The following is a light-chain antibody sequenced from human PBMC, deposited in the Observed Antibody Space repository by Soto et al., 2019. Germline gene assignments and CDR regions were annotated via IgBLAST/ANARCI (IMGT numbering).Light chain of an antibody. J-gene: IGKJ2*01. CDR1: QTVTRRS. CDR3: QQFGTSPYT. V-gene: IGKV3-20*01. Sequence: EIVLTQSPDTLSLSPGERATLSCRASQTVTRRSLAWYQQKPGRAPTLLIHGASTRAAGIPDRFSASGSGTHLTLTITRLEPEDFAVYFCQQFGTSPYTFGQGTKVEIK. CDR2: GAS.